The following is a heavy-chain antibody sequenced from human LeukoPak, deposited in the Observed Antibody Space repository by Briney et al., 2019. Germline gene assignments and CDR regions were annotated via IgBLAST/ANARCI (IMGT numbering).Heavy chain of an antibody. Sequence: PGGSLRPSCAASGFTFSDYYMSWIRQAPGKGLEWVSYISSSSSYTNYADSVKGRFTISRDNAKNSLYLQMNSLRAEDTAVYYCARDKGYSGYEASGQYTRQGAFDIWGQGTMVTVSS. D-gene: IGHD5-12*01. CDR2: ISSSSSYT. V-gene: IGHV3-11*06. CDR1: GFTFSDYY. CDR3: ARDKGYSGYEASGQYTRQGAFDI. J-gene: IGHJ3*02.